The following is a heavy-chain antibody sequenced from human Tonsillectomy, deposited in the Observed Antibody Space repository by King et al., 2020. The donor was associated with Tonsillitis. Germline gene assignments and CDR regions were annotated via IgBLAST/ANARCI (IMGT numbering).Heavy chain of an antibody. V-gene: IGHV5-51*01. CDR3: ARHPLSPYSSSGYSGDY. D-gene: IGHD6-13*01. Sequence: QLVQSGAEVKKPGESLKISCKGSGYSFTSYWIGWVRQMPGKGLEWMGISYPGDSDTRYSPSFQGQVTISAEKSISTAYLQWSSLKASDTAMYYCARHPLSPYSSSGYSGDYWGQGTLVTVSS. J-gene: IGHJ4*02. CDR1: GYSFTSYW. CDR2: SYPGDSDT.